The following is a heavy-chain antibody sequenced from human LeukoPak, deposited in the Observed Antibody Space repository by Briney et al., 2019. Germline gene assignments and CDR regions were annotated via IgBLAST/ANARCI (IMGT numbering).Heavy chain of an antibody. CDR2: ISYDGSNK. CDR1: GFTFSSYA. J-gene: IGHJ6*02. Sequence: GRSLRLSCAASGFTFSSYAMHWVRQAPGKGLEWVAVISYDGSNKYYADSVKGRFTISRDNSKNTLYLQVNSLRAEDTAVYYCARKETVNIDYYYYGMDVRGQGTTVTVSS. D-gene: IGHD4-17*01. V-gene: IGHV3-30-3*01. CDR3: ARKETVNIDYYYYGMDV.